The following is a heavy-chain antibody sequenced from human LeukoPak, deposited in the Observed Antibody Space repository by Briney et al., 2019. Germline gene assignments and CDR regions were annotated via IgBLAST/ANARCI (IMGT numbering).Heavy chain of an antibody. Sequence: ASVKVSCKASGYTFTSYYMHWVRQAPGQGLEWMGIINPSGGSTSYAQKFQGRVTMTRDTSTSTVYMELSSLRSEGTAVYYCARDKDYSESGLLGYYYYYMDVWGKGTTVTVSS. CDR2: INPSGGST. CDR3: ARDKDYSESGLLGYYYYYMDV. V-gene: IGHV1-46*01. CDR1: GYTFTSYY. D-gene: IGHD4-11*01. J-gene: IGHJ6*03.